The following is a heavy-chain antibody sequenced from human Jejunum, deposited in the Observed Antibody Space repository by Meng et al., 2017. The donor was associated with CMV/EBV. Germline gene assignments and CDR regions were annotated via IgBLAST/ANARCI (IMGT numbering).Heavy chain of an antibody. CDR1: DSISNLNG. CDR3: VRGRCTRTSCYKGAFDF. CDR2: KSPTESS. Sequence: DSISNLNGWSEVRQPRGQGLEWLGEKSPTESSNYNPSLKSRVTISVDRSKNQFSLKLTSVTAADTAVYYCVRGRCTRTSCYKGAFDFWSQGVLVTVSS. D-gene: IGHD2-2*02. J-gene: IGHJ4*02. V-gene: IGHV4-4*02.